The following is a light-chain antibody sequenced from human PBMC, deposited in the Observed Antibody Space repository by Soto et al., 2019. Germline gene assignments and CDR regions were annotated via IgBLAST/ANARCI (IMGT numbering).Light chain of an antibody. CDR1: QSISSW. Sequence: DIQMTQSPSTLSASVGDRVAITCRASQSISSWLAWYQQKPGKAPKLLIFDASSLESGVPSRFSGSGSGAEFTLTISSLQPDDSATYYCQQYNSYSPLTLGGGPKGHI. CDR2: DAS. J-gene: IGKJ4*01. CDR3: QQYNSYSPLT. V-gene: IGKV1-5*01.